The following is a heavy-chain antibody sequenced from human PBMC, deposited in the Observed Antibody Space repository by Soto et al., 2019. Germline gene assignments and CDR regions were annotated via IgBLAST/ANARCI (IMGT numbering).Heavy chain of an antibody. D-gene: IGHD2-15*01. CDR3: ARHAICSGGSCYSGFDY. CDR1: GGSISSYY. CDR2: IYCSGST. Sequence: SETLSLTCTVSGGSISSYYWSWIRQPPGKGLEWIGYIYCSGSTNYNPSLKSRVTISVDTSKNQFSLKLSSVTAADTAVYYCARHAICSGGSCYSGFDYWGQGTLVTVS. J-gene: IGHJ4*02. V-gene: IGHV4-59*08.